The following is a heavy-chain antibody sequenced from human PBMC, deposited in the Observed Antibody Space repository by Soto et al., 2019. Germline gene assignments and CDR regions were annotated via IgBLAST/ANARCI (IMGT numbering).Heavy chain of an antibody. CDR1: GFLLGNAW. D-gene: IGHD6-13*01. V-gene: IGHV3-15*01. J-gene: IGHJ6*02. Sequence: PGGSLGLSWAASGFLLGNAWARWDPQAPGKGREGVGRIKSISDGGTRDNAAPVKGRFTISRDDSKNTLYLQMISLKTEDTGVYYCTTGSSNWFDGGEGGTYGLDVWGQGTTVTVSS. CDR3: TTGSSNWFDGGEGGTYGLDV. CDR2: IKSISDGGTR.